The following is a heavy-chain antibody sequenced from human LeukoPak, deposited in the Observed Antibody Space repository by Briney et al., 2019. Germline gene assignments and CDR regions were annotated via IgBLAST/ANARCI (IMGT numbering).Heavy chain of an antibody. CDR1: GFTVSSNY. Sequence: GGSLRLSCAASGFTVSSNYRSWVRQAPGKGLEWVSVIYSGGSTYYADSVKGRFTISRDNSKNTLYLQMNSLRAEDTAVYYCAREEYSYGYGGYYYYGMDVWGQGTTVTVSS. V-gene: IGHV3-53*01. CDR2: IYSGGST. D-gene: IGHD5-18*01. CDR3: AREEYSYGYGGYYYYGMDV. J-gene: IGHJ6*02.